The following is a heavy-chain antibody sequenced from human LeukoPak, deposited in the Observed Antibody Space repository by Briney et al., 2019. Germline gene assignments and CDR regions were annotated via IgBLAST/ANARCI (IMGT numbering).Heavy chain of an antibody. V-gene: IGHV1-8*02. CDR3: VRGGGTSLVYYFYDYMDV. CDR2: MNPNSGNT. CDR1: GYTFTGYY. D-gene: IGHD2-2*01. Sequence: ASVKVSCKASGYTFTGYYMHWVRQATGQGLEWLGWMNPNSGNTGYAQKFQGRLTMTRNTSISTAYMELSSLRSEDTAVYYCVRGGGTSLVYYFYDYMDVWGKGTTVTISS. J-gene: IGHJ6*03.